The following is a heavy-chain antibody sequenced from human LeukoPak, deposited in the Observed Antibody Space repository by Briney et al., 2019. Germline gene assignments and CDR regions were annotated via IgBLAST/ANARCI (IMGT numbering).Heavy chain of an antibody. V-gene: IGHV3-23*01. J-gene: IGHJ4*02. CDR3: SKDGRSSTPGY. Sequence: GGSLRLSCAASGFTFSNYAMSWVRQAPGKGLEWVSSIRGSGSDIYYTDSVKGRFTISTDNSKTTLYLQMNSLRADDTAVYYCSKDGRSSTPGYWGQGTPVTVSS. D-gene: IGHD2-2*01. CDR1: GFTFSNYA. CDR2: IRGSGSDI.